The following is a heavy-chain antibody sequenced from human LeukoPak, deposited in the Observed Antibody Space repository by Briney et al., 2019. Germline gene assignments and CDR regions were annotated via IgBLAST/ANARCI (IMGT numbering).Heavy chain of an antibody. V-gene: IGHV1-2*02. D-gene: IGHD2-15*01. CDR2: INLNSGGT. CDR1: VYTFTVDY. Sequence: ASVKASCKASVYTFTVDYMHSVRQAPGQGVEGMGWINLNSGGTNYAQNFQGRVTMTRDKSISTAYMEMSRLRSDDTAVYYCAREPMVVAMRQNRPKNWFDPWGQGTLVPVSS. J-gene: IGHJ5*02. CDR3: AREPMVVAMRQNRPKNWFDP.